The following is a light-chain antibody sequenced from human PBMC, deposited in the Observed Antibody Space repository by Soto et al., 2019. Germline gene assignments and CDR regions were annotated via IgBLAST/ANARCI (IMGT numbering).Light chain of an antibody. Sequence: QSVLTQPASVSGSPGQSITISCTGTSSDVGGYNYVSWYQQHPGKAPKLMIYEVSNRPSGVSNRFSGSKSGNTASLTISGLQAEDEADYYCSSYTSSSILFGTGTRSPS. CDR2: EVS. V-gene: IGLV2-14*01. CDR1: SSDVGGYNY. J-gene: IGLJ1*01. CDR3: SSYTSSSIL.